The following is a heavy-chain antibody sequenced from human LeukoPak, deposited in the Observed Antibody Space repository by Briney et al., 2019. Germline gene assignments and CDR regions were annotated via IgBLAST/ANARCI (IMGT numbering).Heavy chain of an antibody. CDR3: ARAPSFYGSGSYYSYYYYYGMDV. CDR2: MNPNSGNT. V-gene: IGHV1-8*02. J-gene: IGHJ6*02. CDR1: GYTFTSYY. D-gene: IGHD3-10*01. Sequence: ASVKVSCKASGYTFTSYYMHWVRQAPGQGLEWMGWMNPNSGNTGYAQKFQGRVTMTRNTSISTAYMELSSLRSEDTAVYYCARAPSFYGSGSYYSYYYYYGMDVWGQGTTVTVSS.